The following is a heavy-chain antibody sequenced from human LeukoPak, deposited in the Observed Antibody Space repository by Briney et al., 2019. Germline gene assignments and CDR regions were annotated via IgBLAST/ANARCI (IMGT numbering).Heavy chain of an antibody. CDR2: LSGSGVST. Sequence: GGSLRLSCAASGFTFNNYAMNWVRQAPGKGLEWVSALSGSGVSTYYADSVKGRFTISRDNSKNTLYLQMNSLRAEDTAVYYCAKDHYYYGSGSYYTYYFDYWGQGTLVTVSS. CDR1: GFTFNNYA. J-gene: IGHJ4*02. D-gene: IGHD3-10*01. CDR3: AKDHYYYGSGSYYTYYFDY. V-gene: IGHV3-23*01.